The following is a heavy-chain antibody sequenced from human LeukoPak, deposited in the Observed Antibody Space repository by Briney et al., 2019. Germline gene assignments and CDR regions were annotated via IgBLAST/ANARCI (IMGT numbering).Heavy chain of an antibody. CDR2: IYYSGST. V-gene: IGHV4-59*01. CDR1: GGSISSYY. Sequence: SETLSLTCTVSGGSISSYYWSWIRQPPGKGLEWIGYIYYSGSTNYNPSLKSRVTISVDTSKNQFSLKLSSVTAADTAVYYCARSVAGAFVFDLWGRGTLVTVSS. CDR3: ARSVAGAFVFDL. J-gene: IGHJ2*01. D-gene: IGHD6-19*01.